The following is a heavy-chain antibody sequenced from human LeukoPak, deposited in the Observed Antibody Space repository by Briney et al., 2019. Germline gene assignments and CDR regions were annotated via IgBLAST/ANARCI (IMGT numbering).Heavy chain of an antibody. V-gene: IGHV1-18*01. CDR3: ARDFGAAAYDGAFDI. Sequence: ASVNVSCKASGYMFARYGINWVRQAPGQGLEWMGWISGYDGDTNYAQRLQGRVTMTTDTSTNTVYMELRSLRSDDTAVYYCARDFGAAAYDGAFDIWGQGTMVTVSS. CDR1: GYMFARYG. D-gene: IGHD3-22*01. J-gene: IGHJ3*02. CDR2: ISGYDGDT.